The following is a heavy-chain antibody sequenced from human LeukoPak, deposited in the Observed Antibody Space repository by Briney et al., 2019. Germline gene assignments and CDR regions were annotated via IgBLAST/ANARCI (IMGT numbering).Heavy chain of an antibody. Sequence: SETLSLTCTVSGGSISSYYWSWIRQPAGKGLEWIGRIYTSGSTNYNPSLKSRVTMSVDTSMNQFSLKLSSVTAADTAVYYCARTPDCSSTSCYPPYYYYYMDVWGKGTTVTVSS. J-gene: IGHJ6*03. D-gene: IGHD2-2*01. V-gene: IGHV4-4*07. CDR3: ARTPDCSSTSCYPPYYYYYMDV. CDR1: GGSISSYY. CDR2: IYTSGST.